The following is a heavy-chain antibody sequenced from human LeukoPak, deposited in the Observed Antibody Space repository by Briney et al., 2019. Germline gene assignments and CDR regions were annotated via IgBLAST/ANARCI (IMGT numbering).Heavy chain of an antibody. CDR2: ISYDGSTK. CDR1: GFTLSSYA. D-gene: IGHD1-26*01. Sequence: GGSLRLSCAVFGFTLSSYAMHWVRQAPGKGLEWVAVISYDGSTKYYADSVKGRFTISRDNSKNTLYLHMNSLRAEDTAVYYCARGEVVGATFGYYGMDVWGQGTTVTVSS. V-gene: IGHV3-30-3*01. J-gene: IGHJ6*02. CDR3: ARGEVVGATFGYYGMDV.